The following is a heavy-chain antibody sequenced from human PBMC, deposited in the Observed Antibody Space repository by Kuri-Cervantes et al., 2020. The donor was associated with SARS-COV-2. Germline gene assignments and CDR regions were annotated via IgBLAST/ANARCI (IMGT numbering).Heavy chain of an antibody. V-gene: IGHV3-7*01. CDR3: ARDQSDSSGWYAEEDYYYYMDV. J-gene: IGHJ6*03. Sequence: GESLKISCAASGFTFSSYWMSWVRQAPGKGLEWVANIKQDGSEKYYVDSVKGRFTISRDNAKNSLYLQMNSLRAEDTAVYYCARDQSDSSGWYAEEDYYYYMDVWGKGTTVTVSS. D-gene: IGHD6-19*01. CDR1: GFTFSSYW. CDR2: IKQDGSEK.